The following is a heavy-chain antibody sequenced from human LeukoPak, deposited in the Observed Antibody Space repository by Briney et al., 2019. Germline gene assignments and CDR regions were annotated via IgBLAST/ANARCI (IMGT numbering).Heavy chain of an antibody. CDR3: ARERKYYWFDP. Sequence: ASMKVSCNASGYTFTGYYMHWVRQAPGQGLEWMGWIKPNSGGTNYAQKFQGRVTMTRDTSISTAYMELSRLRSDDTAVYYCARERKYYWFDPWGEGTLVTVSS. J-gene: IGHJ5*02. CDR1: GYTFTGYY. D-gene: IGHD2/OR15-2a*01. V-gene: IGHV1-2*02. CDR2: IKPNSGGT.